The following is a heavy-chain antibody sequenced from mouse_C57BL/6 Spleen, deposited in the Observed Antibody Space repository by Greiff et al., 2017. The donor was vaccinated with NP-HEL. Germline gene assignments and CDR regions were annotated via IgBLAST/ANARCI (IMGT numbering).Heavy chain of an antibody. V-gene: IGHV1-80*01. Sequence: QVQLQQSGAELVKPGASVKISCKASGYAFSSYWMHWVKQRPGKGLEWIGQIYPGDGDTNYNGKFKGKATLTADKSSSTAYMQLSSLTSEDSAVYFCARLAYYFDYWGQGTTLTVSS. CDR2: IYPGDGDT. CDR3: ARLAYYFDY. J-gene: IGHJ2*01. CDR1: GYAFSSYW.